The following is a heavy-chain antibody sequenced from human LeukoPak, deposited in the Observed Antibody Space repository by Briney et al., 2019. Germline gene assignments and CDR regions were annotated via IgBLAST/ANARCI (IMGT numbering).Heavy chain of an antibody. V-gene: IGHV3-7*01. J-gene: IGHJ4*02. D-gene: IGHD6-19*01. CDR1: GFTFSSYR. Sequence: GGSLRLSCAASGFTFSSYRMSWVRQAPGKGLEWVANIKQDGSEKYYVDSVKGRFTISRDNAKNSLYLQMDSLRAEDTAVYYCARDSLSAGYSSGWYVNYFDYWGQGTLVTVSS. CDR3: ARDSLSAGYSSGWYVNYFDY. CDR2: IKQDGSEK.